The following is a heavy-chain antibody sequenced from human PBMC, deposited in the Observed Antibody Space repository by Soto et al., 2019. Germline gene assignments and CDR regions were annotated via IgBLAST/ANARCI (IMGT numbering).Heavy chain of an antibody. CDR3: ARGGDGFDL. CDR1: GDSLTIGGHY. CDR2: IYHSGST. Sequence: SXTLSLTCSVSGDSLTIGGHYWTWIRQHPGKGLEWIGYIYHSGSTYYSPSLKSRVTISVDTSENQFSLKLTSMTAADTAVYYCARGGDGFDLWGQGKMVTVSS. V-gene: IGHV4-31*03. J-gene: IGHJ3*01.